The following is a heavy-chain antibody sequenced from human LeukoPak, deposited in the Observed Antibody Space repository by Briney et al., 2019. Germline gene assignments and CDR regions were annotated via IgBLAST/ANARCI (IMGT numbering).Heavy chain of an antibody. CDR3: ARDRVATTHYYYGMDV. CDR2: IWYDGSNK. D-gene: IGHD5-12*01. CDR1: GYTFTGYY. J-gene: IGHJ6*02. V-gene: IGHV3-33*01. Sequence: SCKASGYTFTGYYMHWVRQAPGKGLEWVAVIWYDGSNKYYADSVKGRFTISRDNSKNTLYLQMNSLRAEDTAVYYCARDRVATTHYYYGMDVWGQGTTVTVSS.